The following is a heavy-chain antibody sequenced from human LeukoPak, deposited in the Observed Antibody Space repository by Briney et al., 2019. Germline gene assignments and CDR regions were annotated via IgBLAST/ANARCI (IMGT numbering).Heavy chain of an antibody. CDR2: IYYSGST. Sequence: SETLSLTCTVSGGSISSGDYYWSWIRQPPGKGLEWIGYIYYSGSTYYNPSLKSRVTISVDTSKNQFSLKLSSVTAADTAVYYCARSLMVSGVDYWGQGTLVTVSS. CDR1: GGSISSGDYY. CDR3: ARSLMVSGVDY. V-gene: IGHV4-30-4*08. J-gene: IGHJ4*02. D-gene: IGHD2-8*01.